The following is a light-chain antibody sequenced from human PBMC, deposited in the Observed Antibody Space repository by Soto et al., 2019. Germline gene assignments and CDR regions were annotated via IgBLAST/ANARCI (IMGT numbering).Light chain of an antibody. CDR3: QQYDNLPLT. Sequence: DIQMTQSPSSLSASVEDRVTITCRASQNISNHLNWYQQKPGKAPKLLIYAASSLQRGVPSRFSGSGSGTDFTFTISSLQPEDIATYYCQQYDNLPLTFGGGTKVDIK. CDR1: QNISNH. J-gene: IGKJ4*01. V-gene: IGKV1-33*01. CDR2: AAS.